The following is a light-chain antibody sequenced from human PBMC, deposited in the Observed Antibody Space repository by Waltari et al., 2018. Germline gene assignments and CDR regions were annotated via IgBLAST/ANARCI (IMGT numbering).Light chain of an antibody. J-gene: IGKJ2*01. CDR3: QQYKSYSPYT. CDR1: ESISSW. CDR2: RAS. V-gene: IGKV1-5*03. Sequence: DIQMTQSPSTLSASVGDRVTPTCRASESISSWLAWYQQTPGKAPKLLIYRASNLEGGVPSRFSGSGSGTEFTLTISSLQPEDFATYYCQQYKSYSPYTFGQGTKLDIK.